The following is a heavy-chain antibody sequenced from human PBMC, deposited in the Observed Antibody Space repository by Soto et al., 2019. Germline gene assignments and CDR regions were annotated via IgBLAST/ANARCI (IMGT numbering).Heavy chain of an antibody. V-gene: IGHV1-18*01. D-gene: IGHD3-10*01. J-gene: IGHJ6*02. CDR2: ISAYNGNT. CDR3: ARVTLGYYYGSGSYWFRKLYYYYGMDV. CDR1: GYTFTSYG. Sequence: GASVKVSCKAPGYTFTSYGISWVRQAPGQGLEWMGWISAYNGNTNYAQKLQGRVTMTTDTSTSTAYMELRSLRSDDTAVYYCARVTLGYYYGSGSYWFRKLYYYYGMDVWGQGTTVTVSS.